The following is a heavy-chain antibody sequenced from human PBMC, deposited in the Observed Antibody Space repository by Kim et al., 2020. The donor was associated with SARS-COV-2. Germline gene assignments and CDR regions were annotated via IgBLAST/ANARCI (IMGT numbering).Heavy chain of an antibody. D-gene: IGHD2-21*01. Sequence: GGSLRLSCAASGFTFSDYYMRWVRQAPGKGLEWVSYISSSGSTIYYADAVKGRFTISRDNAKNSLYLQMNSLRAEDTAVYYCARTLKEVHIVVVIAAYYYYYMDVWGKGTTVTVSS. V-gene: IGHV3-11*01. CDR2: ISSSGSTI. CDR1: GFTFSDYY. J-gene: IGHJ6*03. CDR3: ARTLKEVHIVVVIAAYYYYYMDV.